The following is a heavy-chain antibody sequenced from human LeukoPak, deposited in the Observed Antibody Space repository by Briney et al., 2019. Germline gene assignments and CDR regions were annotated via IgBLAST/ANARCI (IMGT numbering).Heavy chain of an antibody. CDR2: ISGSGGST. CDR3: AKLGCSSTSCLYGMDV. CDR1: GFTFSSYS. V-gene: IGHV3-23*01. Sequence: PGGSLRLSCAASGFTFSSYSMNWVRQAPGKGLEWVSAISGSGGSTYYADSVKGRFTISRDNSKNTLYLQMNSLRAEDTAVYYCAKLGCSSTSCLYGMDVWGQGTTVTVSS. D-gene: IGHD2-2*01. J-gene: IGHJ6*02.